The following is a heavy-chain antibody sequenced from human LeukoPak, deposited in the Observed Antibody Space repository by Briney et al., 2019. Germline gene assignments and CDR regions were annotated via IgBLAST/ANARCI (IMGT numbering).Heavy chain of an antibody. Sequence: SETLSLTCAVYGGSFSGYYWSWIRQPPGKGLEWIGEINHSGSTNYNPSLKSRVTISVDTSKNQFSLKLSSVTAADTAVYYCARGRVSWGFLIARYYFDYWGQGTLVTVSS. CDR2: INHSGST. J-gene: IGHJ4*02. CDR3: ARGRVSWGFLIARYYFDY. CDR1: GGSFSGYY. D-gene: IGHD6-6*01. V-gene: IGHV4-34*01.